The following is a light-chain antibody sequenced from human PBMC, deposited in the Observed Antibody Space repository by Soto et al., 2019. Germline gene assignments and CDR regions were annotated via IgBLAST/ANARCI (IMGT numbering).Light chain of an antibody. V-gene: IGLV2-11*01. CDR2: DVS. CDR3: FSYAGSRV. Sequence: QSALTQPRSVSGSPGQSVTISCTGSSSDVGEYNYVSWYQHHPGNAPKLMIYDVSKRPSGVPDRFSGSKSGNTASLTISGLQAEDDANYYCFSYAGSRVFGGGTMLTVL. J-gene: IGLJ3*02. CDR1: SSDVGEYNY.